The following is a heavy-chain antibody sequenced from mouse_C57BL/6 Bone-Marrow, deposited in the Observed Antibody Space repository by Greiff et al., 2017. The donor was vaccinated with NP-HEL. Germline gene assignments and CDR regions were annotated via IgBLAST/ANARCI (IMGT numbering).Heavy chain of an antibody. Sequence: VQLQQSGAELVRPGASVKLSCTASGFNIKDDYMHWVKQRPEQGLEWIGWIDPENGDTEYASKFQGKATITADTYSNTAYLQLSSLTSEDTAVYYCTTNYGSSYDFDYWGQGTTLTVSS. D-gene: IGHD1-1*01. V-gene: IGHV14-4*01. CDR2: IDPENGDT. CDR3: TTNYGSSYDFDY. CDR1: GFNIKDDY. J-gene: IGHJ2*01.